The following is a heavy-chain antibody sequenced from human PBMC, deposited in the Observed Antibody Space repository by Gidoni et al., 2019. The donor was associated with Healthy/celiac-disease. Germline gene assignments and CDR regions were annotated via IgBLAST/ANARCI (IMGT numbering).Heavy chain of an antibody. CDR2: ISYDGSNK. J-gene: IGHJ4*02. V-gene: IGHV3-30*18. Sequence: QVQLVESGGGVVQPGRSLRLSCAASGFTFIRYGMHWVRQAPGKGLEWVAVISYDGSNKYYADSVKGRFTISRDNSKNTLYLQMNSLRAEDTAVYYCAKDPGDCSSTSCSLDCWGQGTLVTVSS. D-gene: IGHD2-2*01. CDR1: GFTFIRYG. CDR3: AKDPGDCSSTSCSLDC.